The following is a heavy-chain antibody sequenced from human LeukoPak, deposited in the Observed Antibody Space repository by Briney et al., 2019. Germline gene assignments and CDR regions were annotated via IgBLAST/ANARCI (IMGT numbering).Heavy chain of an antibody. CDR2: ISSSSSYI. CDR3: ATPLRPVLRYFDWLSV. D-gene: IGHD3-9*01. Sequence: PGRSLRLSCAAPGFTFSSYSMNWVRQAPGKGLEWVSSISSSSSYIYYADSVKGRFTISRDNAKNSLYLQMNSLRAEDTAVYYCATPLRPVLRYFDWLSVWGQGTLVTVSS. J-gene: IGHJ4*02. CDR1: GFTFSSYS. V-gene: IGHV3-21*01.